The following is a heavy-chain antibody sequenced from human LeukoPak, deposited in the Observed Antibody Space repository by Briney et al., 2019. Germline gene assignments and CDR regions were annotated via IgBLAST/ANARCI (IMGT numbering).Heavy chain of an antibody. CDR3: ARAFPVYYGSGNNWFDP. D-gene: IGHD3-10*01. CDR1: GFTFSSYS. V-gene: IGHV3-21*01. CDR2: ISSSSSYI. J-gene: IGHJ5*02. Sequence: GGSLRLSCAASGFTFSSYSMNWVRQAPGKGLEWVSSISSSSSYIYYADSVKGRSTISRDNAKNSLYLQMISLRAEETAVYYCARAFPVYYGSGNNWFDPWGQGTLVTVSS.